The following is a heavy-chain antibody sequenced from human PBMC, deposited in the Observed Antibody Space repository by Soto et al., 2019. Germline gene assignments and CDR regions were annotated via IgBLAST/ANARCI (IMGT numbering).Heavy chain of an antibody. CDR1: GFSFSSYW. J-gene: IGHJ4*02. CDR2: IKQDESEK. D-gene: IGHD3-16*01. V-gene: IGHV3-7*01. Sequence: EVQLVESGGGLVQPGGSLRISCKGSGFSFSSYWMSWVRQAPGKGLEWVASIKQDESEKYYVDSVKGRFTISRDNVDDSVFLHMNSLSAEDTAVYFCVRDVGFDYVNWGQGTLFTVSS. CDR3: VRDVGFDYVN.